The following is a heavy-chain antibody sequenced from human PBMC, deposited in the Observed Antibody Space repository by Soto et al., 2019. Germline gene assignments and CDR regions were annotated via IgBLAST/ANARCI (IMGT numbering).Heavy chain of an antibody. CDR3: ARWVEVSLDYFDS. J-gene: IGHJ4*02. V-gene: IGHV4-59*02. D-gene: IGHD1-20*01. Sequence: SETLSLTCNVSGGSVSGYHWRWIRQPPGKELEWIGYINNNGNTDYNPSLESRVTISVDTSKNQFSLNLNSVTAADTAVYYCARWVEVSLDYFDSWGQGTPVTVSS. CDR2: INNNGNT. CDR1: GGSVSGYH.